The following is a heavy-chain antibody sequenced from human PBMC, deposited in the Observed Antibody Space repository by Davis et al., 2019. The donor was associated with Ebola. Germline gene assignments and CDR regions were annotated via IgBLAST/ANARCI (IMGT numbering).Heavy chain of an antibody. J-gene: IGHJ4*02. CDR3: AREGSGSGSYLVDY. CDR2: IYPSDSYT. V-gene: IGHV5-10-1*01. D-gene: IGHD3-10*01. CDR1: GYSFTSYW. Sequence: GESLKISCKGSGYSFTSYWIGWVRQMPGKGLEWMGIIYPSDSYTNYSPSFQGHVTISADKSISTAYLQWSSLKASDTAMYYCAREGSGSGSYLVDYWGQGTLVTVSS.